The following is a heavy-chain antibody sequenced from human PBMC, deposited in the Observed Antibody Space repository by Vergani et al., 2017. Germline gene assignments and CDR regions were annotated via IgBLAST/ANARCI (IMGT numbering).Heavy chain of an antibody. CDR2: INHSGST. CDR3: AGVGRLRYLDWSGGQKKNNWFDP. CDR1: GGSFSGYY. V-gene: IGHV4-34*01. J-gene: IGHJ5*02. D-gene: IGHD3-9*01. Sequence: QVQLQESGPGLVQPSGTLSLTCAVYGGSFSGYYWSWIRQPPGKGLEWIGEINHSGSTNYNPSLKSRVTISVDTSKNQFSLKLSSVTAAETAVYYCAGVGRLRYLDWSGGQKKNNWFDPWGQGTLVTVSS.